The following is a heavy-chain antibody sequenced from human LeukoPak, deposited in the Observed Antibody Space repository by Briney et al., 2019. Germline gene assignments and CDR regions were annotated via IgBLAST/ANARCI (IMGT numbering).Heavy chain of an antibody. CDR1: GGSISSSSYY. Sequence: SETLSLTCTVSGGSISSSSYYWGWIRQPPGKGLEWIGSIYYSGSTYYNPSLKSRVTISIDTSKNQFSLKLSSVTAADTAVYYCARHRLTMVRGVQYYYYYYMDVWGKGTTVTISS. CDR2: IYYSGST. V-gene: IGHV4-39*01. J-gene: IGHJ6*03. D-gene: IGHD3-10*01. CDR3: ARHRLTMVRGVQYYYYYYMDV.